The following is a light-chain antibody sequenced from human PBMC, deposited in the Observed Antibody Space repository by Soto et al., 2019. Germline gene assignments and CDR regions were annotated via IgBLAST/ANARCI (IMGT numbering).Light chain of an antibody. V-gene: IGLV2-14*01. CDR2: DVS. J-gene: IGLJ2*01. CDR3: SSQAVSSTLV. CDR1: SSDIGGYNY. Sequence: QSALTQPASVSGSPGQSITISYTGTSSDIGGYNYVSWYQQHPGKAPKLMIYDVSNRPSGVSNRFSGSKSGNTASLTISGLQAEDEADYYCSSQAVSSTLVFGGGTKLTVL.